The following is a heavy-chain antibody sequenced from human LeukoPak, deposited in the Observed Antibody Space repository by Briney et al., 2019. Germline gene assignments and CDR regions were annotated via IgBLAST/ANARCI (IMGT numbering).Heavy chain of an antibody. Sequence: GGSLRLSCAASGFTFNSYWMHWVRQGPGKGLVWVSRINTDGRSTSYADPVKGRFTVSRDNAKNTLYLQMNSLRAEDTAVYYCARDRSRWSIAPDADVWGQGTTVTVSS. D-gene: IGHD2-15*01. J-gene: IGHJ6*02. CDR3: ARDRSRWSIAPDADV. V-gene: IGHV3-74*01. CDR2: INTDGRST. CDR1: GFTFNSYW.